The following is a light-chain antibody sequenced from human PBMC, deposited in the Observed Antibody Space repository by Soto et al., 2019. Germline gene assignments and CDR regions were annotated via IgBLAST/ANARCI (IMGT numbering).Light chain of an antibody. CDR1: SSNIGGNT. J-gene: IGLJ2*01. V-gene: IGLV1-44*01. Sequence: QAVVTQPPSASGTPGQRVTISCSGSSSNIGGNTVNWYQQLPGTAPKVLIYSSDQRPSGVPDRFSGSKSGTSASLAISGLQSEDEADYYCAAWDDSLNGLVFGGGTKLTVL. CDR3: AAWDDSLNGLV. CDR2: SSD.